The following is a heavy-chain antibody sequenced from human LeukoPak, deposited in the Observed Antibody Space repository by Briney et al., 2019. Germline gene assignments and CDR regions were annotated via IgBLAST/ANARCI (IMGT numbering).Heavy chain of an antibody. CDR2: MNPNSGNT. Sequence: ASVKVSCKASGYTFTSYDINWVRQATGQGLEWMGWMNPNSGNTGYAQKFQGRVTMTRNTSISTAYMELSSLRSEDTAVYYCARILRYFDWLLGDYYGIDVWGQGTTVTVSS. J-gene: IGHJ6*02. D-gene: IGHD3-9*01. V-gene: IGHV1-8*01. CDR1: GYTFTSYD. CDR3: ARILRYFDWLLGDYYGIDV.